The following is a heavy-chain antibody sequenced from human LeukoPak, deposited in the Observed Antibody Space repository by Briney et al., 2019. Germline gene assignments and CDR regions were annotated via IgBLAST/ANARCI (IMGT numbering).Heavy chain of an antibody. D-gene: IGHD3-9*01. V-gene: IGHV4-4*07. CDR2: IYTSGST. Sequence: PSETLSLTCTVSGGSINSYYWSWIRQPAGKGLEWIGRIYTSGSTNYNPSLKSRVTMSVDTSKNQFSLKLSSVTAADTAVYYCARDSRNDILTGYYNVADYWGQGTLVTVSS. CDR1: GGSINSYY. CDR3: ARDSRNDILTGYYNVADY. J-gene: IGHJ4*02.